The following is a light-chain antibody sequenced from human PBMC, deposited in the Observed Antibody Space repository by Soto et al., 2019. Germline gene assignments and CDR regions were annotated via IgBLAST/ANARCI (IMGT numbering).Light chain of an antibody. CDR1: QGIGDT. CDR3: QQYNNWPGT. J-gene: IGKJ1*01. CDR2: GAS. Sequence: EVVMMQSPATLSVSPGECATLSCRASQGIGDTLAWYQQKPGQSPRLLIFGASIRATGIPARFSGSGSGTEFTLTIGSLQSEDCALYYCQQYNNWPGTFGQGTKVDIK. V-gene: IGKV3-15*01.